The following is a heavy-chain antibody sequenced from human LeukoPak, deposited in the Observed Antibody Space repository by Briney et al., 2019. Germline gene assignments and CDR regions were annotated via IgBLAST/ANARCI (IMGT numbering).Heavy chain of an antibody. CDR3: AKGLRRITMIVD. Sequence: SGGSLRLSCAASGFTFSSYAMSWVRQAPGKGLEWVSAISGSGGSTYYADSVKGRFTISRDNSKNTLYLQMDSLRAEDTAVYYCAKGLRRITMIVDWGQGTMVTVSS. CDR1: GFTFSSYA. D-gene: IGHD3-22*01. V-gene: IGHV3-23*01. CDR2: ISGSGGST. J-gene: IGHJ3*01.